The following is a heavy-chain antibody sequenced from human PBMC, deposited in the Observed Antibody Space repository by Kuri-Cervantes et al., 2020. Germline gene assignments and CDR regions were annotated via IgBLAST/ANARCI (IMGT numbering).Heavy chain of an antibody. D-gene: IGHD2-15*01. J-gene: IGHJ6*02. CDR3: ARSAGFCSGSHCYSDYNYAMDV. CDR2: ISGSGGST. Sequence: GESLKISCAASGFTFSSYAMSWVRQAPGKGLEWVSAISGSGGSTYYADSVKGRLTISRDNSNNTLSLQMNSLRAEDTAVYYCARSAGFCSGSHCYSDYNYAMDVWGQGTTVTVSS. V-gene: IGHV3-23*01. CDR1: GFTFSSYA.